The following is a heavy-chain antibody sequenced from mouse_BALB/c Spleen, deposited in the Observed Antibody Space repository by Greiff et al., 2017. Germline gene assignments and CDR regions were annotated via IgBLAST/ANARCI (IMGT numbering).Heavy chain of an antibody. D-gene: IGHD1-1*01. J-gene: IGHJ4*01. CDR2: ISYSGST. CDR1: GYSITSDYA. V-gene: IGHV3-2*02. Sequence: EVMLVESGPGLVKPSQSLSLTCTVTGYSITSDYAWNWIRQFPGNKLEWMGYISYSGSTSYNPSLKSRISITRDTSKNQFFLQLNSVTTEDTATYYCARSYYGSSYAMDYWGQGTSVTVSS. CDR3: ARSYYGSSYAMDY.